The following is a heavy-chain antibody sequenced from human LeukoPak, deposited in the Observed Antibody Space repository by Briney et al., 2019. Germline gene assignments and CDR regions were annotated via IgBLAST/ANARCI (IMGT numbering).Heavy chain of an antibody. CDR1: GDSISSYY. V-gene: IGHV4-59*12. CDR2: IYSSGST. CDR3: ARDVPVLGYYFDY. Sequence: SETLSLTCTVSGDSISSYYWSWFRQPPGKGLEWIGYIYSSGSTDYNPSLKSRVTISVDKSKNQFSLKLSSVTAADTAVYYCARDVPVLGYYFDYWGQGTLVTVSS. D-gene: IGHD2-2*03. J-gene: IGHJ4*02.